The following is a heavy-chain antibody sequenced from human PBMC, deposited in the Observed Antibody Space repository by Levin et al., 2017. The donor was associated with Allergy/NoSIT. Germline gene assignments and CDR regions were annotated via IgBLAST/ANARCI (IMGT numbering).Heavy chain of an antibody. J-gene: IGHJ4*02. CDR2: LSSSGGST. CDR3: AKGESITGTTKVRAFDD. Sequence: RTGGSLRLSCAASGFTFSSYAMGWVRQAPGKGLGWVSALSSSGGSTYYADSVKGRFTISRDNSKNTLYLQMNSLRAEDTAVYYCAKGESITGTTKVRAFDDWGQGTLVTVSS. D-gene: IGHD1-7*01. V-gene: IGHV3-23*01. CDR1: GFTFSSYA.